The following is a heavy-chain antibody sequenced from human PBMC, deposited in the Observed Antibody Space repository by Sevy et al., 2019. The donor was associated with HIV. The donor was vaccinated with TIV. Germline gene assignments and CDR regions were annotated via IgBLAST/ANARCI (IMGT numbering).Heavy chain of an antibody. CDR3: ARESYDFWTGPVDYDYGMDV. D-gene: IGHD3-3*01. CDR1: GYTFSDSGYY. J-gene: IGHJ6*02. V-gene: IGHV1-2*02. CDR2: INPKSGAK. Sequence: ASVKVSGKASGYTFSDSGYYVHWVRQAPGQGLEWMGWINPKSGAKNYAQKFQGRVTMTRDTSVSTANMELSRLTSDDTAVYYCARESYDFWTGPVDYDYGMDVWGQGTTVTVSS.